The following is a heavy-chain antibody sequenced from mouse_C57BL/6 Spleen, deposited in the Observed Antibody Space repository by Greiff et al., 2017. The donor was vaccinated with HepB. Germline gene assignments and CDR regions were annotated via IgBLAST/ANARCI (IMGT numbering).Heavy chain of an antibody. CDR2: INPSNGGT. D-gene: IGHD2-4*01. V-gene: IGHV1-53*01. CDR3: ASYDYPWFAY. CDR1: GYTFTSYW. Sequence: QVHVKQPGTELVKPGASVKLSCKASGYTFTSYWMHGVKQRPGQGLEWIGNINPSNGGTNYNEKFKSKATLTVDKSSSTAYMQLSSLTSEDSAVYYCASYDYPWFAYWGQGTLVTVSA. J-gene: IGHJ3*01.